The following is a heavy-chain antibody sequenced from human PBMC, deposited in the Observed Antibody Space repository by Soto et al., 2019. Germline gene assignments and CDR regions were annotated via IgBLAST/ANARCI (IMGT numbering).Heavy chain of an antibody. CDR3: ARDAVNGATPKPDY. V-gene: IGHV4-61*01. CDR1: GGSVSSGSYY. CDR2: IYYSGST. J-gene: IGHJ4*02. Sequence: SEALSLTCTVSGGSVSSGSYYWSWIRQPPGKGLEWIGYIYYSGSTNYNPSLKSRVTISVDTSKNQFSLKLSSVTAADTAVYYCARDAVNGATPKPDYWGQGTLVTVSS. D-gene: IGHD1-26*01.